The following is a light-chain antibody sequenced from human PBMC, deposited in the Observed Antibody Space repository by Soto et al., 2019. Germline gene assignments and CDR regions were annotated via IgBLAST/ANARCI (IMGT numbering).Light chain of an antibody. CDR2: GAS. CDR1: QSVTSNL. Sequence: EIVLTQSPGTLSLSPGESATLSCRASQSVTSNLLAWYQQKPGQAPRLLIYGASSRATCIPHRFSGSGTGTDVTLTISRLEPEDFAVYSCQQYTRSPYNFGQGTKLEIK. V-gene: IGKV3-20*01. J-gene: IGKJ2*01. CDR3: QQYTRSPYN.